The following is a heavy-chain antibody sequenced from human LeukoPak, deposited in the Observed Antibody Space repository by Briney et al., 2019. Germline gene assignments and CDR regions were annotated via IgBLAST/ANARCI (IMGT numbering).Heavy chain of an antibody. V-gene: IGHV1-69*01. CDR3: ARRYYYDSSGDDAFDI. CDR1: GGTFSNYA. J-gene: IGHJ3*02. CDR2: IIPIFGTA. D-gene: IGHD3-22*01. Sequence: GASVKVSCKASGGTFSNYALSWVRQAPGQGLEWMGGIIPIFGTANYAQKLQGRVTITADESTSTAYMELSSLRSEDTAVYYCARRYYYDSSGDDAFDIWGQGTMVTVSS.